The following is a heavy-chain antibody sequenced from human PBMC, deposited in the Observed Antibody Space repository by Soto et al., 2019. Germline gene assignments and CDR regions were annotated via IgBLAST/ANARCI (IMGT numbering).Heavy chain of an antibody. J-gene: IGHJ5*02. CDR2: IYHSGST. Sequence: SETLSLTCAVSGGSISSSNLWSWVRHPPGKGLEWIGEIYHSGSTNYKPSLKSRVTISVDKSKNHFSLKLSSVTAADTAVYSCARVVLWVAAASVWFDPWGQGTLVTVSS. CDR1: GGSISSSNL. CDR3: ARVVLWVAAASVWFDP. D-gene: IGHD6-13*01. V-gene: IGHV4-4*02.